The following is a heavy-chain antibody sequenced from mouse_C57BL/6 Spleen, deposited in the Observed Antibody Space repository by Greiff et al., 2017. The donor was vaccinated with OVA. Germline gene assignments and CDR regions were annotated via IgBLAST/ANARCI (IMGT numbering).Heavy chain of an antibody. Sequence: VQRVESGAELARPGASVKLSCKASGYTFTSYGISWVKQRTGQGLEWIGEIYPRSGNTYYNEKFKGKATLTADKSSSTAYMELRSLTSEDSAVYFCATSHGPEGYFDVWGTGTTVTVSS. V-gene: IGHV1-81*01. CDR3: ATSHGPEGYFDV. J-gene: IGHJ1*03. CDR1: GYTFTSYG. CDR2: IYPRSGNT.